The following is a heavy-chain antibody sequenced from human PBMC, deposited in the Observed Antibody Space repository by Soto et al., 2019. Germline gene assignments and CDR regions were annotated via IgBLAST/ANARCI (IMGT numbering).Heavy chain of an antibody. CDR2: IFIGGTT. D-gene: IGHD5-12*01. J-gene: IGHJ4*02. CDR3: ARDLDSGYPKLGY. V-gene: IGHV3-53*01. Sequence: GGSLRLSCAASGFTVSSSQMTWVRQAPGKALEWVSVIFIGGTTQYAVSVKGRFTISRDYSKNTVYLRMDSLRVEDTAVYYCARDLDSGYPKLGYWGQGTQVTVSS. CDR1: GFTVSSSQ.